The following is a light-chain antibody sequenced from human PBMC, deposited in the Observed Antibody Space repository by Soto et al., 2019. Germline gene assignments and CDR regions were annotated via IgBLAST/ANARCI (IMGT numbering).Light chain of an antibody. CDR1: SSDVGGYKY. V-gene: IGLV2-11*01. Sequence: QSALTQPRSVSGSPGQSVTISCTGTSSDVGGYKYVSWYQQHPGKAPQLMIYEVTERPSGVPDRFSGSKSGNTASLTISGLQAEDEAHYYCCSYAGSYNWGVFGGGTKLTVL. CDR2: EVT. CDR3: CSYAGSYNWGV. J-gene: IGLJ3*02.